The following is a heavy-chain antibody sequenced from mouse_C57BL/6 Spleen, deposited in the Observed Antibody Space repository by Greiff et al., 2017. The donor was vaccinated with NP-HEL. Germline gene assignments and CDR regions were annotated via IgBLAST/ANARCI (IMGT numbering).Heavy chain of an antibody. CDR2: IDPETGGT. V-gene: IGHV1-15*01. Sequence: QVQLQQSGAELVRPGASVTLSCKASGYTFTDYEMHWVKQTPVHGLAWIGAIDPETGGTAYNQKFKGKAILTADKSSSTAYMELRSLTSEDSAVYYCTTATVVAGNYFDYWGQGTTLTVSS. CDR1: GYTFTDYE. J-gene: IGHJ2*01. CDR3: TTATVVAGNYFDY. D-gene: IGHD1-1*01.